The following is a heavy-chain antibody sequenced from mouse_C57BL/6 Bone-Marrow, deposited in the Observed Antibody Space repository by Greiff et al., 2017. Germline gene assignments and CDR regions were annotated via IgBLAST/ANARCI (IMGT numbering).Heavy chain of an antibody. Sequence: VQLQQSGPGLVQPSQSLSITCTVSGFSLTSYGVHWVRQSPGKGLEWLGVIWSGGSTDYNAAFISRLSISKDNSKSQVFFKMNSLQADDTAIYYCARKNYDYFYYAMDYWGQGTSVTVSS. CDR2: IWSGGST. CDR3: ARKNYDYFYYAMDY. D-gene: IGHD2-4*01. CDR1: GFSLTSYG. V-gene: IGHV2-2*01. J-gene: IGHJ4*01.